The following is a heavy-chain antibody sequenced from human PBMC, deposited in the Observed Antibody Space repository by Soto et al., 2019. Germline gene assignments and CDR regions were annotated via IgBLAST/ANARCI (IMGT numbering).Heavy chain of an antibody. D-gene: IGHD3-3*01. CDR2: ISSSGSTI. CDR3: ARVGRPDYDPNPGCIDY. Sequence: PGGSLRLSCAASGFTFSDYYMSWIRQAPGKGLEWVSYISSSGSTIYYADSVKGRFTISRDNAKNSLYLQMNSLRAEDTAVYYCARVGRPDYDPNPGCIDYWGQGTLVTVSS. J-gene: IGHJ4*02. V-gene: IGHV3-11*01. CDR1: GFTFSDYY.